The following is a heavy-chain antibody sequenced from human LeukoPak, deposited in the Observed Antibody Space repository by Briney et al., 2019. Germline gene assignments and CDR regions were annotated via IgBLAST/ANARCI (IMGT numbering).Heavy chain of an antibody. J-gene: IGHJ5*02. CDR2: MNPNSGNT. V-gene: IGHV1-8*03. CDR1: GYTFTSYD. CDR3: ARASSRWSIGDWFDP. Sequence: ASVKVSCKASGYTFTSYDINWLRQATGQGLEWMGWMNPNSGNTGYAQKFQGRVTITRNTSISTAYMELNSLRSEDTAVYYCARASSRWSIGDWFDPWGQGTLVTVSS. D-gene: IGHD6-13*01.